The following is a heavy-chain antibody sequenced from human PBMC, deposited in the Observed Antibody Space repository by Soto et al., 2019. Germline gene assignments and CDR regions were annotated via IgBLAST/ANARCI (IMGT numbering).Heavy chain of an antibody. CDR2: ISSSSSTI. Sequence: LXLSCAASCVTFSIYSINWVLHAPGKGLEWVSYISSSSSTIYYADSVKGRFTISRDNAKNSLYLQMNSLRDEDTAVYYCAREYVRAAAGTPDAFDIWGQGTMVTVSS. D-gene: IGHD6-13*01. J-gene: IGHJ3*02. V-gene: IGHV3-48*02. CDR3: AREYVRAAAGTPDAFDI. CDR1: CVTFSIYS.